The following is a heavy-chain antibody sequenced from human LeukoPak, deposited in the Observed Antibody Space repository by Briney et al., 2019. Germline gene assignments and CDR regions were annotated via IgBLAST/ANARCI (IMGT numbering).Heavy chain of an antibody. CDR3: ARVLSSGYSPFDY. D-gene: IGHD3-22*01. Sequence: GGSLRLSCAAPGFTFSDYYMTWMRQAPGEGGEWVSHITSAGSTIYYADSVEGRFTIARDNAKNSLSLQMNSLRAEDTAVYFCARVLSSGYSPFDYWGQGILVTVSS. CDR1: GFTFSDYY. CDR2: ITSAGSTI. J-gene: IGHJ4*02. V-gene: IGHV3-11*01.